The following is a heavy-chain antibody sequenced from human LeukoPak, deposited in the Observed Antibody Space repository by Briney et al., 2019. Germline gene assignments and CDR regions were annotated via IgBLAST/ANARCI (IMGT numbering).Heavy chain of an antibody. CDR3: ARLGGGGGGYQRNWFDA. Sequence: GESLKISCKGSGYSFADYWIGWVRQMPGKGLEWMAIIFPLHSATKYSPSFQGQAAVSADKSTSTAYLQWGSLQASVTSMYYCARLGGGGGGYQRNWFDAWGQGTLVTVSS. CDR2: IFPLHSAT. D-gene: IGHD3-16*01. V-gene: IGHV5-51*01. J-gene: IGHJ5*02. CDR1: GYSFADYW.